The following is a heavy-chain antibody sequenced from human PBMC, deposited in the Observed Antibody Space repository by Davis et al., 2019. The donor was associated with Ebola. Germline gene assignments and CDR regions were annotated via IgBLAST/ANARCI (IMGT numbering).Heavy chain of an antibody. J-gene: IGHJ6*02. V-gene: IGHV3-30-3*01. Sequence: GESLKISCAASGFTFSSYAVHWVRQAPGKGLEWVAVISYDGSNKYYADSVKGRFTISRDNSKNTLYLQMNSLRAEDTAVYYCARGGKLPVGYYYYGMDVWGQGTTVTVSS. CDR1: GFTFSSYA. D-gene: IGHD2-15*01. CDR3: ARGGKLPVGYYYYGMDV. CDR2: ISYDGSNK.